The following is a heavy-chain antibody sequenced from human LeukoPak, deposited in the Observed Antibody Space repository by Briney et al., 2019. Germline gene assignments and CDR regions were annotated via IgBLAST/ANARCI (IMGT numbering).Heavy chain of an antibody. V-gene: IGHV3-21*01. CDR3: ARDIVVVVAATRDY. D-gene: IGHD2-15*01. J-gene: IGHJ4*02. Sequence: PGGSLRLSCAASGFTFSSYSMNWVRQAPGKGLEWVSSISSSSSYIYYADSVKGRFTISRDNAKNSLYLQMNSLRAEDTAVYYCARDIVVVVAATRDYWGQGTLVTVSS. CDR2: ISSSSSYI. CDR1: GFTFSSYS.